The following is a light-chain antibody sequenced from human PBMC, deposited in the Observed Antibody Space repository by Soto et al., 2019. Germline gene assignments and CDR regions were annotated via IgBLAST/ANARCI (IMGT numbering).Light chain of an antibody. V-gene: IGLV1-51*01. J-gene: IGLJ3*02. CDR3: GTWDSTLSAGV. CDR2: DNN. CDR1: SANFGSNY. Sequence: QSVLTQPPSVSAAPGQKVTISCSGSSANFGSNYVSWYQQFPGAAPKLLIFDNNQRPSGIPDRFSGSKSGTSVTLDITGLQTGDEADYYCGTWDSTLSAGVFGGGTKLTVL.